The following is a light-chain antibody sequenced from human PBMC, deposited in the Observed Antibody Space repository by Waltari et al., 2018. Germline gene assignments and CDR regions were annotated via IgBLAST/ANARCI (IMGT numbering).Light chain of an antibody. J-gene: IGLJ2*01. Sequence: SVLTQPPSASATPGHTVTISCSGSSSHIGHNYVFWYQHLPGTAPKILIYRNNQRPAGVPGRFSGSKSGTSASLAISGLRSEDEGDYYCTTWDDNMNVLFGGGTKVTVL. CDR3: TTWDDNMNVL. CDR2: RNN. V-gene: IGLV1-47*01. CDR1: SSHIGHNY.